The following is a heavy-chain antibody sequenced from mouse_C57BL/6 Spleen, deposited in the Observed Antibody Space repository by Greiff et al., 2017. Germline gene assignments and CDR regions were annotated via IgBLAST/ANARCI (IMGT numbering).Heavy chain of an antibody. J-gene: IGHJ4*01. CDR3: ERNSNYGGFYAMDY. V-gene: IGHV5-17*01. CDR1: GFTFSDYG. D-gene: IGHD2-5*01. CDR2: ISSGSITI. Sequence: EVQRVESGGGLVKPGGSLKLSCAASGFTFSDYGLHWVRQAPEKGLEWVAYISSGSITIYYADTVKGRFTISRDNAKNTLFLQLTSLRSEYTDMYDCERNSNYGGFYAMDYWGQGTSVTVSS.